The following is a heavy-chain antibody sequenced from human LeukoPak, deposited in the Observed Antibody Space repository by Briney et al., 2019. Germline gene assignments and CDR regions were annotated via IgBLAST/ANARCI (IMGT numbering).Heavy chain of an antibody. V-gene: IGHV3-21*01. D-gene: IGHD5-12*01. CDR1: GFTFSSHS. J-gene: IGHJ4*02. CDR2: ISTSSSYI. Sequence: GGSLRLSCAASGFTFSSHSMNWVRQAPGKGLEWVSSISTSSSYIYYADSVKGRFTISRDNAKNSLYLQMNSLRAEDTAVYYCARAYNSGYDYRSYYFDYWGQGTLVTVSS. CDR3: ARAYNSGYDYRSYYFDY.